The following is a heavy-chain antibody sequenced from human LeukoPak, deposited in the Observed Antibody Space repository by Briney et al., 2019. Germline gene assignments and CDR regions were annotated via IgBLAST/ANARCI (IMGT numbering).Heavy chain of an antibody. V-gene: IGHV5-51*01. D-gene: IGHD3-16*01. CDR1: GYIFTSYW. CDR3: ARPQRGAHDAFDI. Sequence: GESLKISCKGSGYIFTSYWIGWVRQMPGKGLEWMGIIYPGDSDTRYSPSFQGQVTISADKSISTAYLQWSSLKASDTVMYYCARPQRGAHDAFDIWGQGTMVTVSS. J-gene: IGHJ3*02. CDR2: IYPGDSDT.